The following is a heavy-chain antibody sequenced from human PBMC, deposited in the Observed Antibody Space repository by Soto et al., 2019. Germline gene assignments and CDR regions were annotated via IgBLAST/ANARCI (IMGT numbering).Heavy chain of an antibody. CDR2: INPNSGGT. CDR1: GYTLTELS. D-gene: IGHD3-3*01. J-gene: IGHJ6*02. Sequence: ASVKVSCKVSGYTLTELSMHWVRQAPGQGLEWMGWINPNSGGTNYAQKFQGRVTMTRDTSISTAYMELSRLRSDDTAVYYCARTKPLHDYDFLDVWGQGTTVTVSS. V-gene: IGHV1-2*02. CDR3: ARTKPLHDYDFLDV.